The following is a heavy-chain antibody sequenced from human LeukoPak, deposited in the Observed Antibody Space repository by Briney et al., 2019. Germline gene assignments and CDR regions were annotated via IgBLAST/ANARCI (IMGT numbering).Heavy chain of an antibody. CDR1: GFTFSSYA. CDR2: ISYDGSNK. D-gene: IGHD3-10*01. J-gene: IGHJ5*02. Sequence: QSGGSLRLSCAASGFTFSSYAMHWVRQAPGKGLEWVAVISYDGSNKYYADSVKGRFTISRDNSKNTLYLQMNSLRAEDTAVYYCARFRGEYHWGQGTLVTVSS. V-gene: IGHV3-30-3*01. CDR3: ARFRGEYH.